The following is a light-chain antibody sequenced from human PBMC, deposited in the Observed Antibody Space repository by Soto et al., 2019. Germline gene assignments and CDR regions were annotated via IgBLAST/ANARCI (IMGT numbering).Light chain of an antibody. CDR3: AGWDDSLNGWV. J-gene: IGLJ3*02. CDR2: YDD. Sequence: QSVLTQPPSVSHAPRQRVTISCSGSSSNIGNNAVNWYQQLPGKAPKLLIYYDDLLPSGVSDRFSGSKSGTSASLAISGLLSEDEAHYYCAGWDDSLNGWVFGGGTKLTVL. V-gene: IGLV1-36*01. CDR1: SSNIGNNA.